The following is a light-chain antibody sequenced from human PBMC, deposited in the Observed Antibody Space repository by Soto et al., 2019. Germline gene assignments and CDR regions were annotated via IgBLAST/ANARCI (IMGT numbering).Light chain of an antibody. J-gene: IGKJ4*01. CDR1: QSVASN. CDR2: GAS. CDR3: QQYEKWPLT. Sequence: EIVMTQSPATLSVSPGEGATLSCRASQSVASNLAWYQQKPGQAPRPLIYGASTRATGIPARFSGSGSETEFTLTISSLQSEDSAVYYCQQYEKWPLTFGGGTKVEIK. V-gene: IGKV3-15*01.